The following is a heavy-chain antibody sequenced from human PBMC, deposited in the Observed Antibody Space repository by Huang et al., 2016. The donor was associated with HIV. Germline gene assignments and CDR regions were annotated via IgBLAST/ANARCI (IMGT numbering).Heavy chain of an antibody. J-gene: IGHJ5*02. V-gene: IGHV5-51*03. CDR1: GYSFTSNW. D-gene: IGHD1-7*01. CDR2: IFPSDSDT. CDR3: TRLSSDGKNYFDP. Sequence: EVQLVQSGAEVKKPGESLKISCKGSGYSFTSNWIGWVRQMPGKGLELMGMIFPSDSDTRSSPSFQGQFTISADKSITTAYLQWSSLKASDTAMYYCTRLSSDGKNYFDPWGQGSLVTVSS.